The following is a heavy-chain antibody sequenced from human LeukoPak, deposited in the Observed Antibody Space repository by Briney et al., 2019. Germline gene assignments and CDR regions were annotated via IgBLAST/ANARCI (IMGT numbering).Heavy chain of an antibody. CDR2: IYYSGST. CDR3: ARRRSYDSSGINFDY. Sequence: PSETLSLTCTVSGGSISSGDYYWSWIRQPPGTGLEWIGYIYYSGSTYYNPSLKSRVTISVDTSKNQFSLKLSSVTAADTAVYYCARRRSYDSSGINFDYWGQGTLVTVSS. V-gene: IGHV4-30-4*01. J-gene: IGHJ4*02. CDR1: GGSISSGDYY. D-gene: IGHD3-22*01.